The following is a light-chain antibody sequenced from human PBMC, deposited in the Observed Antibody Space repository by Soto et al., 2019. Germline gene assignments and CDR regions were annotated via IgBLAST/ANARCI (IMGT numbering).Light chain of an antibody. CDR2: DNN. CDR3: ATWDSSLSAVV. Sequence: QSVLTQPPSVSAAPGQKVTISCSGSSSNIGNNYMSWYQQLPRTAPKLLIYDNNNRPSGIPDRFSGSKSGTSATLGISGLQTGDEADYYCATWDSSLSAVVFGGGTKLTVL. CDR1: SSNIGNNY. V-gene: IGLV1-51*01. J-gene: IGLJ2*01.